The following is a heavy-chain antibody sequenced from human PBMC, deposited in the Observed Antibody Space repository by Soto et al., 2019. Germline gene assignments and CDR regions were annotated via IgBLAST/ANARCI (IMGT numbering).Heavy chain of an antibody. CDR2: INHSGST. CDR1: GGSFSGYY. J-gene: IGHJ6*02. V-gene: IGHV4-34*01. Sequence: SETLSLTCAVYGGSFSGYYWSWIRQPPGKGLEWIGEINHSGSTNYNPSLKSRVTISVDTSKNQFFLKLSSVTAADTAVYYCARVSSRIGYCSGGSCYPGRDYYYYGMDVWGQGTTVTVSS. D-gene: IGHD2-15*01. CDR3: ARVSSRIGYCSGGSCYPGRDYYYYGMDV.